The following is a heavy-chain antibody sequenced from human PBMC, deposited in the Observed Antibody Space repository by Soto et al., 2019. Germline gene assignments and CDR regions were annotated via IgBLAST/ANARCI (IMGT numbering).Heavy chain of an antibody. CDR1: GYSFTSYW. J-gene: IGHJ6*02. V-gene: IGHV5-51*01. D-gene: IGHD6-13*01. Sequence: EVQLVQSGAEVKKPGESLKISCKGSGYSFTSYWIGWVRQMPGKGLELMGIIYPGDSDTRYSPSFQGQVTISADKSISTAYLQWSSLKASDTAMYYCAGTAAAGKYYYGMDVWGQGTTVTVSS. CDR2: IYPGDSDT. CDR3: AGTAAAGKYYYGMDV.